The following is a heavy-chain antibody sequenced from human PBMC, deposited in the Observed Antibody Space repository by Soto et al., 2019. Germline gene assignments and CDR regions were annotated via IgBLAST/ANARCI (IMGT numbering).Heavy chain of an antibody. V-gene: IGHV6-1*01. Sequence: PSQTLSLTCAISGDSVSSNSAAWNWIRQSPSRGLEWLGRTYYRSKWYNDYAVSVKSRITINPDTSKNQFSLQLNSVTPEDTAVYYCASFTSMGGSSSWFLYYGMDVWGQGTTVTVSS. J-gene: IGHJ6*02. CDR2: TYYRSKWYN. CDR1: GDSVSSNSAA. D-gene: IGHD6-13*01. CDR3: ASFTSMGGSSSWFLYYGMDV.